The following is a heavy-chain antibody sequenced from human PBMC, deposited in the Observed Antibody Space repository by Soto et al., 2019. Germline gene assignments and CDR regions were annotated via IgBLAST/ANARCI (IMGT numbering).Heavy chain of an antibody. Sequence: GGFLRLSWAVSGVIFSRYSMKWVRKEQEKGLEWVSSIGTSGSTYYANSVKGRFTISRDNSKNTLYLQMNSLRAEDTSVYYCAREHSLAVVAPGYWGQGILVTVSS. D-gene: IGHD3-22*01. CDR2: IGTSGST. CDR1: GVIFSRYS. CDR3: AREHSLAVVAPGY. V-gene: IGHV3-21*01. J-gene: IGHJ4*02.